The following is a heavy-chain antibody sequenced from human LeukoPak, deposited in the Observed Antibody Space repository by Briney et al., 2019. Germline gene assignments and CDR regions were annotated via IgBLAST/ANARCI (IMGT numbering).Heavy chain of an antibody. CDR3: AISKGNWLDP. J-gene: IGHJ5*02. CDR2: INPSSGGT. V-gene: IGHV1-2*02. Sequence: ASVKVSCKASGYTFTGYYMHWVRQAPGQGLEWMGWINPSSGGTNYAQKFQGRVTMTTDTSTSTAYMELRSLRSDDTAVYYCAISKGNWLDPWGQGTLVTVSS. CDR1: GYTFTGYY.